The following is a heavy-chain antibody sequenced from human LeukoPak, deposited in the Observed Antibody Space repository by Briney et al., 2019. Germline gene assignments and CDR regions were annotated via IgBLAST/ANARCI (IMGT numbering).Heavy chain of an antibody. CDR3: ARIEDVTRGYNHAYYFDY. CDR2: IYTSGST. V-gene: IGHV4-61*02. CDR1: GGSISSGSYY. Sequence: SESLSLTCAVSGGSISSGSYYWSWIRQPAGKGLEWIGRIYTSGSTNYNPSLKSRVTISVDTSKNQFSLKLSSVTAADTAAYYCARIEDVTRGYNHAYYFDYWGQGTLVTVSS. J-gene: IGHJ4*02. D-gene: IGHD5-18*01.